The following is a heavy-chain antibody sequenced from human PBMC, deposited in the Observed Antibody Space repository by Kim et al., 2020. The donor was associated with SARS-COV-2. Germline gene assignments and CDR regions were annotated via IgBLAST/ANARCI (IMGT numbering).Heavy chain of an antibody. CDR3: AGVELGGYFDY. V-gene: IGHV4-39*07. Sequence: THPHPPLKSRVTISVATSKNQFSLKLSSVTAADTAVYYCAGVELGGYFDYWGQGTLVTVSS. J-gene: IGHJ4*02. D-gene: IGHD7-27*01. CDR2: T.